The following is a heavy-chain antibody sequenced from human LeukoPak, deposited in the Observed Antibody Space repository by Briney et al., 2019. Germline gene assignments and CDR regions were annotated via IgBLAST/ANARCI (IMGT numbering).Heavy chain of an antibody. CDR1: GFTFSSYS. CDR2: ISGSCGST. D-gene: IGHD1-1*01. V-gene: IGHV3-23*01. CDR3: AKHGGRSETVDY. J-gene: IGHJ4*02. Sequence: GGSLRLSCGASGFTFSSYSMIWVRQAPGRGLEGVSAISGSCGSTYYPDSVKGRFTISRDNSKNTLYLQMHSLRAEDTAVSYCAKHGGRSETVDYWGQGTLVTVSS.